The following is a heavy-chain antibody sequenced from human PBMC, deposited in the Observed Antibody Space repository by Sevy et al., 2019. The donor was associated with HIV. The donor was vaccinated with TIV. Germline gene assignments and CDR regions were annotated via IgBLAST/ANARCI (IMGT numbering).Heavy chain of an antibody. D-gene: IGHD3-22*01. J-gene: IGHJ5*02. CDR2: IYTSGST. CDR1: GGSFSSDDYS. V-gene: IGHV4-61*02. CDR3: ARGGSNYYDSSGWSVWFDP. Sequence: HSETLSLTCTVSGGSFSSDDYSWSWIRQPAGKGLEWIGLIYTSGSTSYNPSLRSRVSMSVDTSKNLFSLRLSSVTTADTAVYYCARGGSNYYDSSGWSVWFDPWGQGTPVTVSS.